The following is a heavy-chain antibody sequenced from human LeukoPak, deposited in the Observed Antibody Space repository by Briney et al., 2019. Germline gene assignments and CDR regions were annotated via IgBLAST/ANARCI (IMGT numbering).Heavy chain of an antibody. V-gene: IGHV1-46*01. CDR3: AREDYFDY. Sequence: XXXQGLEWMGIINPSGGSTSYAQKFQGRVTMTRDTSTSTVYMELSSLRSEDTAVYYCAREDYFDYWGQGTLVTVSS. J-gene: IGHJ4*02. CDR2: INPSGGST.